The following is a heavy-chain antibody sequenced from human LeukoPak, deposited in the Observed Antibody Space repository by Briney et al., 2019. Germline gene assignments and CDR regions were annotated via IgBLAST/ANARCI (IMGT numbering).Heavy chain of an antibody. J-gene: IGHJ4*02. V-gene: IGHV3-21*01. Sequence: GGSLRLSCAAAGFTFSSYSMNWVRQAPGKGLEWVSSISSSSSYIYYADSVKGRFSISRDKAKNSLYLQMNSLRAEDTAVYYCARPRAVAGGGYDYWGQGTLVTVSS. D-gene: IGHD6-19*01. CDR1: GFTFSSYS. CDR3: ARPRAVAGGGYDY. CDR2: ISSSSSYI.